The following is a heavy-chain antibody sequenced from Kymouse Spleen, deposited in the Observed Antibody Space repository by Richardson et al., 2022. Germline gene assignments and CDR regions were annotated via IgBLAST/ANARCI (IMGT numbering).Heavy chain of an antibody. CDR1: GYSFTSYW. CDR2: IYPGDSDT. CDR3: ARHSSSHYYYYGMDV. J-gene: IGHJ6*02. D-gene: IGHD6-13*01. Sequence: EVQLVQSGAEVKKPGESLKISCKGSGYSFTSYWIGWVRQMPGKGLEWMGIIYPGDSDTRYSPSFQGQVTISADKSISTAYLQWSSLKASDTAMYYCARHSSSHYYYYGMDVWGQGTTVTVSS. V-gene: IGHV5-51*01.